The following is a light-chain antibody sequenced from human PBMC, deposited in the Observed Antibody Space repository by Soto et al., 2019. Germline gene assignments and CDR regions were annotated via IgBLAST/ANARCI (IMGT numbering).Light chain of an antibody. V-gene: IGKV1-5*03. CDR3: QQYNSYWT. Sequence: DIQMTQSPSTLSASVGDRVTITCRASQSISSWLAWYQQKPGKAPKLLIYKASSLESGVPSRFSGSGSGTEFTLTISSLQPDDFATYYGQQYNSYWTFGQGTKVE. CDR1: QSISSW. CDR2: KAS. J-gene: IGKJ1*01.